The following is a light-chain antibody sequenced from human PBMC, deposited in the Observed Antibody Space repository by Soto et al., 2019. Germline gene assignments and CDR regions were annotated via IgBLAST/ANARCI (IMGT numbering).Light chain of an antibody. V-gene: IGKV3-20*01. CDR2: SAS. Sequence: EIVLTQSPGTLALSPGERATLSCRASQSVSSSYLAGYKQKRGQAPRLLIYSASSRATGLPDRFSGSGSGTDFTLTISRLEPEDFAVYYCQQYGSSPFTFGGGTKVEIK. CDR3: QQYGSSPFT. CDR1: QSVSSSY. J-gene: IGKJ4*01.